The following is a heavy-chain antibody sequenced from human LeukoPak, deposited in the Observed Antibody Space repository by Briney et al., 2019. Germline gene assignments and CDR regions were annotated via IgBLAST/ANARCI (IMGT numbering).Heavy chain of an antibody. CDR2: VYNSGST. CDR1: GGSISIYY. J-gene: IGHJ5*02. V-gene: IGHV4-59*12. CDR3: ARVFGSSLFDP. Sequence: AETLSLTCTVSGGSISIYYWSWIRQPPGKGLEWLGYVYNSGSTDYNPSLKSRVTISVDKSKNQFSLKLSSVTAADTAVYYCARVFGSSLFDPWGQGTLVTVSS. D-gene: IGHD3-3*01.